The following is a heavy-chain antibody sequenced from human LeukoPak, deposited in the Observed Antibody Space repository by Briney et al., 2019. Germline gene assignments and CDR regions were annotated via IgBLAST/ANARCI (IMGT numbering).Heavy chain of an antibody. J-gene: IGHJ6*03. CDR1: GGSFSGYY. CDR2: INHSGST. CDR3: ARQSLGYCSSTSCYGYYYYYYMDV. Sequence: SETLPLTCAVYGGSFSGYYWSWIRQPPGKGLEWIGEINHSGSTNYNPSLKSRVTISVDTSKNQYSLKLSSVTAADTAVYYCARQSLGYCSSTSCYGYYYYYYMDVWGKGTTVTVSS. V-gene: IGHV4-34*01. D-gene: IGHD2-2*01.